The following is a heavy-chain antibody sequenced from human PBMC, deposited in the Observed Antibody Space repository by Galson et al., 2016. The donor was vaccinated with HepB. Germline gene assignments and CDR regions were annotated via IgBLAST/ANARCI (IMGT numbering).Heavy chain of an antibody. CDR3: ARSGIIRVNWFDP. Sequence: SVKVSCKASGYTFSGHGIAWVRQAPGQGLEWMGYISPYNGNTDYAQNFQGRITMTTDASTCTAYMEVRSLKSDDTAVYYCARSGIIRVNWFDPWGQGTLVIVSS. CDR2: ISPYNGNT. V-gene: IGHV1-18*01. D-gene: IGHD3-10*01. CDR1: GYTFSGHG. J-gene: IGHJ5*02.